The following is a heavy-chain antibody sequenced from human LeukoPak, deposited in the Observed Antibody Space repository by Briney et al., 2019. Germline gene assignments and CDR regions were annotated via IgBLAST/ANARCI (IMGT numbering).Heavy chain of an antibody. J-gene: IGHJ2*01. V-gene: IGHV3-21*01. CDR3: ARFTKSGL. D-gene: IGHD2-8*01. CDR2: ISSSSNYV. CDR1: GFTFSSYA. Sequence: GSLRLSCAASGFTFSSYAMSWVRQAPGKGLEWVSSISSSSNYVYYADSVKGRFAVSRDNAKNLLYLQMNSLRAEDTAVYYCARFTKSGLWGRGTLVTVSS.